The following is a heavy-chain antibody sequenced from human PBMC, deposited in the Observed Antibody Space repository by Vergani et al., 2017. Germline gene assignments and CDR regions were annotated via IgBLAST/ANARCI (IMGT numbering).Heavy chain of an antibody. CDR1: GFTVSSNY. Sequence: EVQLVESGGGLIQPGGSLRLSCAASGFTVSSNYMSWFRQAPGKGLEWVGFIRSKAYGGTTEYAASVKGRFTISRDDSKSIAYLQMNSLKTEDTAVYYCTRAYRDYYDSSGYAGVWGQGTLVTVSS. D-gene: IGHD3-22*01. CDR2: IRSKAYGGTT. J-gene: IGHJ4*02. V-gene: IGHV3-49*03. CDR3: TRAYRDYYDSSGYAGV.